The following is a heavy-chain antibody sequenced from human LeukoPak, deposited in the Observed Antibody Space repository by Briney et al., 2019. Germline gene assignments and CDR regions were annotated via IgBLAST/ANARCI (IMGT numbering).Heavy chain of an antibody. V-gene: IGHV1-46*01. J-gene: IGHJ4*02. CDR1: GDTFTSYS. CDR3: ARRYLYYFDY. CDR2: INPSGGST. D-gene: IGHD1-1*01. Sequence: ASVKVSCKASGDTFTSYSMHWVRQATGQGLEWMGIINPSGGSTSYAQKFQGRVTMTRDMSTSTVYMELSSLRSEDTAVYYCARRYLYYFDYWGQGTLVTVSS.